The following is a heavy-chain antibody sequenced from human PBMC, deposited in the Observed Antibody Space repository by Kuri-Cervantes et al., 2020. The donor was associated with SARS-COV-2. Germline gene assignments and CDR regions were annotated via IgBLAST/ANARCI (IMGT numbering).Heavy chain of an antibody. D-gene: IGHD6-19*01. CDR3: ARINPRTTGWYDFDY. Sequence: SGPTLVKPTQPLTLTCTFSDFSLNTYGMRVSWIRRPPGKALEWLARIDWDDDKFYSPSLRTRLTISKDSSKNQVVLTMTNMDPVDTATYYCARINPRTTGWYDFDYWGQGTLVTVSS. J-gene: IGHJ4*02. V-gene: IGHV2-70*04. CDR2: IDWDDDK. CDR1: DFSLNTYGMR.